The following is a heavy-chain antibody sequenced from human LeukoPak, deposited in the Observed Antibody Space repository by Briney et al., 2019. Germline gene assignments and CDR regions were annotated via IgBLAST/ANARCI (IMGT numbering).Heavy chain of an antibody. Sequence: PGGSLRLSCAASGFPFSNFAMHWARQAPGKGLEWVASINHNGNVNYYVDSVKGRFTISRDNAKNSLYLQMSNLRAEDTAVYFCARGGGLDVWGQGATVTVSS. V-gene: IGHV3-7*03. CDR2: INHNGNVN. D-gene: IGHD3-16*01. CDR3: ARGGGLDV. CDR1: GFPFSNFA. J-gene: IGHJ6*02.